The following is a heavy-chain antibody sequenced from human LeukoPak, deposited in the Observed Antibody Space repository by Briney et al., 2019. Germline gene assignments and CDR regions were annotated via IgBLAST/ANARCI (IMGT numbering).Heavy chain of an antibody. CDR2: IYPGDSDT. CDR3: ARLLRVGYGSSGYYYQHAFDI. Sequence: GESLKISCKGSGYSFTSYWIGWVRQMPGKGLEWMGIIYPGDSDTRYSPSFQGQVTISADKSISTAYLQWSSLKASDTAMYYCARLLRVGYGSSGYYYQHAFDIWGQGTMVTVSS. CDR1: GYSFTSYW. V-gene: IGHV5-51*01. J-gene: IGHJ3*02. D-gene: IGHD3-22*01.